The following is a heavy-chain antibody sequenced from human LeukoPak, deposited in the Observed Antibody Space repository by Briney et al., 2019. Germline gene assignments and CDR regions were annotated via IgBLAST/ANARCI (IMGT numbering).Heavy chain of an antibody. J-gene: IGHJ4*02. Sequence: SETLSLTCTVSGGSMSSSSNYWNWIRQPAGKGLEWIGRIYSSGTTTYNPSLKGRVTISLDTSKNQFSLKLTCVAAADTAVYYCARIFCSGGNCYHFDYWGQGTLVTVSS. D-gene: IGHD2-15*01. V-gene: IGHV4-61*02. CDR3: ARIFCSGGNCYHFDY. CDR1: GGSMSSSSNY. CDR2: IYSSGTT.